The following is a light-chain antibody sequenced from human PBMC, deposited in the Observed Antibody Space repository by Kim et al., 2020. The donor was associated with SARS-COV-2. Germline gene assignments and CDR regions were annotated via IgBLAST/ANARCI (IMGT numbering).Light chain of an antibody. CDR1: RANIGSNV. J-gene: IGLJ3*02. V-gene: IGLV1-44*01. CDR2: SND. Sequence: GQSVTICCAGSRANIGSNVVHWYQQLPGTAPKLLIYSNDYRPSGVPDRFSGSKSGTSASLDISGLQSEDEADYYCAAWDDSLNGSVFGGGTQLTVL. CDR3: AAWDDSLNGSV.